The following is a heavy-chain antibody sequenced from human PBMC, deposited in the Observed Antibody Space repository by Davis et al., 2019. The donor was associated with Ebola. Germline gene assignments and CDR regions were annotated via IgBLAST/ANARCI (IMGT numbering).Heavy chain of an antibody. CDR1: GFTFSSYW. CDR2: IKQDGSEK. V-gene: IGHV3-7*01. D-gene: IGHD3-3*01. J-gene: IGHJ4*02. CDR3: ARDNFWSGPDY. Sequence: GESLKISCAASGFTFSSYWMSWVRQAPGKGLEWVANIKQDGSEKYYVDSVTGRFTISRDNAKNSLYLQMNSLRAEETAVYYCARDNFWSGPDYWGQGTLVTVSA.